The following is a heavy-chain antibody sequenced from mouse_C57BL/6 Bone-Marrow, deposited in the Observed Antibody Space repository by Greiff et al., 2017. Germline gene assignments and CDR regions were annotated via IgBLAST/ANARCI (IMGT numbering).Heavy chain of an antibody. V-gene: IGHV1-54*01. CDR2: LNPGRGGT. CDR3: ATYYYGSSGYFDV. D-gene: IGHD1-1*01. CDR1: GYAFTNYL. Sequence: VQLQQSGAELVRPGTSVKVSCKASGYAFTNYLIEWVKQRPGQGLEWIWVLNPGRGGTNYNEKFKGKATLTADKSSSTAYMQLSSLTSEDSAVYFCATYYYGSSGYFDVWGTGTTVTVSS. J-gene: IGHJ1*03.